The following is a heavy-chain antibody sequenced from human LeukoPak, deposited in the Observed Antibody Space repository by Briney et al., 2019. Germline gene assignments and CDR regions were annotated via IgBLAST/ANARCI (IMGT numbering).Heavy chain of an antibody. Sequence: GESLRLSCEASGFIFSNYGKHWVRQAPGKGLEWLALIWYDGQTKFYADSVKGRFTISRDNSGNTLFLHMTSLRVEDTAVYYCAREWGRIAVAGGPGYWGQGALVTVSS. V-gene: IGHV3-33*01. D-gene: IGHD6-19*01. CDR2: IWYDGQTK. CDR1: GFIFSNYG. J-gene: IGHJ4*02. CDR3: AREWGRIAVAGGPGY.